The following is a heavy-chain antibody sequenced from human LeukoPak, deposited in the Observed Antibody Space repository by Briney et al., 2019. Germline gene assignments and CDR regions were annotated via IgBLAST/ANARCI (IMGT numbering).Heavy chain of an antibody. CDR2: ISGGGRST. D-gene: IGHD3-10*01. CDR1: GFTFSSYA. Sequence: GGSLRLSCAASGFTFSSYAMSWVRQAPGKGLECVSAISGGGRSTYYADSVKGRFTISREDSKNTLYLQMNILRAEDTAIYYCARVSGNIQIWPQPFGDGMDVWGQGTTVTVSS. V-gene: IGHV3-23*01. J-gene: IGHJ6*02. CDR3: ARVSGNIQIWPQPFGDGMDV.